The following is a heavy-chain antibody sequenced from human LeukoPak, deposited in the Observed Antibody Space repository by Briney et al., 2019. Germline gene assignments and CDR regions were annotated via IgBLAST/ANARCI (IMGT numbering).Heavy chain of an antibody. CDR1: GGSISTYY. V-gene: IGHV4-59*01. J-gene: IGHJ6*02. D-gene: IGHD5-12*01. CDR3: VREPLSSGYDYYYGMDV. CDR2: IYYSGST. Sequence: LETLYLTCTVSGGSISTYYWGWIRQPPGKGLEWIGYIYYSGSTNYNPSLKSRVTIFVDTSKDQFSLNLSSVTAADTAVYYCVREPLSSGYDYYYGMDVWGQGTTVTVSS.